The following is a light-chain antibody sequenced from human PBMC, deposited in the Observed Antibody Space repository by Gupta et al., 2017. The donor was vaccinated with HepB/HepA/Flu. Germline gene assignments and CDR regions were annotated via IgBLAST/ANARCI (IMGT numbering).Light chain of an antibody. CDR1: QTLPDPS. CDR2: GAS. CDR3: HQYGTSLRT. J-gene: IGKJ1*01. Sequence: IVLTQSPGTLSLSPGERASLSCRASQTLPDPSFAWYQQKPGQAPKLHIYGASTRANGIPDRFSGRWSGTDFTLTISRLEPEDFAVYYCHQYGTSLRTFGQGTKVAIK. V-gene: IGKV3-20*01.